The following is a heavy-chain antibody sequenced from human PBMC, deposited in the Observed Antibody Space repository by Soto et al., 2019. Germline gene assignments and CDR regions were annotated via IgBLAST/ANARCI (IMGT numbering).Heavy chain of an antibody. D-gene: IGHD5-18*01. Sequence: SETLSLTCTVSGGSISSSSYYWGWIRQPPGKGLGWIGSIYYSGSTYYNPSLKSRVTISVDTSKNQFSLKLSSVTAADTAVYYCARHKTGPDSIQLWLPNFDYWGQGTLVTVSS. J-gene: IGHJ4*02. V-gene: IGHV4-39*01. CDR1: GGSISSSSYY. CDR3: ARHKTGPDSIQLWLPNFDY. CDR2: IYYSGST.